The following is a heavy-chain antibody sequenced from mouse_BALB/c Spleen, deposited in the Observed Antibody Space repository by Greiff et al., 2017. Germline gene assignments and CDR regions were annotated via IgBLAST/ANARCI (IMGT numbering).Heavy chain of an antibody. CDR2: ISDGGSYT. J-gene: IGHJ3*01. V-gene: IGHV5-4*02. Sequence: EVMLVESGGGLVKPGGSLKLSCAASGFTFSDYYMYWVRQTPEKRLEWVATISDGGSYTYYPDSVKGRFTISRDNAKNNLYLQMSSLKSEDTAMYYCARGSPFAYWGQGTLVTVSA. CDR3: ARGSPFAY. CDR1: GFTFSDYY.